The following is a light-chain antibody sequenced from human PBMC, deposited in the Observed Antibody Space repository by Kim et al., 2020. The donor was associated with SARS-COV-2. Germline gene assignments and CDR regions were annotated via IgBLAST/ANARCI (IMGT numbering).Light chain of an antibody. CDR3: QSYDSNNQV. CDR2: ADD. V-gene: IGLV6-57*03. Sequence: GRPVTGSCTRNSGSLASCYVPWHQQRPGSAPTTVIYADDQRPSGVPDRFSGSIDSSSNSASLTISGLRTEDEADYYCQSYDSNNQVFGGGTQLTVL. J-gene: IGLJ2*01. CDR1: SGSLASCY.